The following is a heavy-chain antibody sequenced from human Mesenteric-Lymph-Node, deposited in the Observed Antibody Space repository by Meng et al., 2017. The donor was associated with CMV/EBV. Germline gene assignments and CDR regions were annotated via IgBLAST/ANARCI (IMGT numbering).Heavy chain of an antibody. CDR3: VRGFDWFDP. V-gene: IGHV1-18*04. J-gene: IGHJ5*02. D-gene: IGHD3-10*01. Sequence: VSCKASVYPFSSYGLPWVRRAPGQGLEWMGWISANNGDTDDAQGFQGRATMTTDTSTNTAYMELRGLRSDDTAMYYGVRGFDWFDPWGQGTLVTVSS. CDR1: VYPFSSYG. CDR2: ISANNGDT.